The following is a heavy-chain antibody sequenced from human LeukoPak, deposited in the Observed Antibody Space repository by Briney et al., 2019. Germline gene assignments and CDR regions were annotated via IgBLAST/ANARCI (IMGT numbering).Heavy chain of an antibody. J-gene: IGHJ4*02. V-gene: IGHV3-30*03. CDR1: GFTFSSYG. Sequence: GGSLRLSCAASGFTFSSYGMHWVRQAPGKGLEWVAVISYDGSNKYYADSVKGRFTISRDNSKNTLYLQMNSLRAEDTAVYYCARDPGGYDSSGPLDYWGQGTLVTVSS. CDR2: ISYDGSNK. D-gene: IGHD3-22*01. CDR3: ARDPGGYDSSGPLDY.